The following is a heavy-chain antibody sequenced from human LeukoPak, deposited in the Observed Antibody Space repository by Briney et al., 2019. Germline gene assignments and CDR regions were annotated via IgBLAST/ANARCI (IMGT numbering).Heavy chain of an antibody. CDR2: INDRGRT. CDR3: ARYYYDSSGYPAFDY. V-gene: IGHV4-34*01. D-gene: IGHD3-22*01. CDR1: GGSFSGYH. J-gene: IGHJ4*02. Sequence: SETLSLTCAVHGGSFSGYHWNWIRQSPEKGLEWIGEINDRGRTNYNPSLKSRVTISVDTSKNQFSLKLSSVTAADTAVYYCARYYYDSSGYPAFDYWGQGTLVTVSS.